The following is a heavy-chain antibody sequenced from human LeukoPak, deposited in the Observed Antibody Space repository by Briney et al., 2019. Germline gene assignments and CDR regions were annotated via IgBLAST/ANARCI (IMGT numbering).Heavy chain of an antibody. D-gene: IGHD3-22*01. J-gene: IGHJ4*02. CDR1: RFTFDDYA. CDR3: AKSRTTTSGYYNFDS. V-gene: IGHV3-9*03. CDR2: ISWNSGST. Sequence: GRSLRLSCAASRFTFDDYAMHWVRQAPGKGLEWVSGISWNSGSTGYADSVKGRFTISRDNAKNSLYLQMNNLRPEDMALYYCAKSRTTTSGYYNFDSWGQGTLVTVSS.